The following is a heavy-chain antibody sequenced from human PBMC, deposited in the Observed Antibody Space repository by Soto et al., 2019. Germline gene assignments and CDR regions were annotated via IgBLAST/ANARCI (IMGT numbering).Heavy chain of an antibody. CDR1: GGSINAFF. J-gene: IGHJ6*02. D-gene: IGHD3-16*01. CDR3: APQTGLCNYDREG. V-gene: IGHV4-59*01. CDR2: IFYSGST. Sequence: KSSETLSLTCTVSGGSINAFFWSWVRQPPGKGLESIGYIFYSGSTNYNPSLKSRVTISLDTSKTQFSLNLTSVTAADTAVYYCAPQTGLCNYDREGWGRVSTV.